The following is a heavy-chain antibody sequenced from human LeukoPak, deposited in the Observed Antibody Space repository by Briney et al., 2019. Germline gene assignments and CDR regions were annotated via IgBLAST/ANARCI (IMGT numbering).Heavy chain of an antibody. CDR1: VGTFSSYA. D-gene: IGHD5-24*01. Sequence: ASVKVSCKASVGTFSSYAISWVRQAPGQGLEWMGRIIPIFGTANYAQKFQGRVTTTTDESTSTAYMELSSLRSEDTAVYYCAVPRDGYNNDYWGQGTLVTVSS. V-gene: IGHV1-69*05. J-gene: IGHJ4*02. CDR2: IIPIFGTA. CDR3: AVPRDGYNNDY.